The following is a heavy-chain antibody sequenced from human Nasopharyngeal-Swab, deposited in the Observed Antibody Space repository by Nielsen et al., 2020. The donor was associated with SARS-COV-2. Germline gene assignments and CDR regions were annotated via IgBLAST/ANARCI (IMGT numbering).Heavy chain of an antibody. V-gene: IGHV4-39*07. Sequence: SETLSLTCTVSGGSLNSINYYWGWIRQPPGKGLEWIGSIYYSGSAYYNPSLKSRVTISVDTSKNQFSLKLSSVTAADTAVYYCARNEFRSGYYGTAEYYGLDVWGQGTTATVSS. D-gene: IGHD3-3*01. CDR2: IYYSGSA. J-gene: IGHJ6*02. CDR3: ARNEFRSGYYGTAEYYGLDV. CDR1: GGSLNSINYY.